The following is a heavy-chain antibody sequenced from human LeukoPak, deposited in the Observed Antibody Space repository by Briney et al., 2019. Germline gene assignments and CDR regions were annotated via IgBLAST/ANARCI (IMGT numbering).Heavy chain of an antibody. CDR2: INHSGST. V-gene: IGHV4-34*01. CDR3: ARGPLSGEGIAAALDP. Sequence: SETLSLTCAVYGGSFSGYYWSWIRQPPGKGLEWIGEINHSGSTNYNPSLKSRVTISVDTSKNQFTLKLSSVTAADTAVYYCARGPLSGEGIAAALDPWGQGTLVTVSS. CDR1: GGSFSGYY. J-gene: IGHJ5*02. D-gene: IGHD6-13*01.